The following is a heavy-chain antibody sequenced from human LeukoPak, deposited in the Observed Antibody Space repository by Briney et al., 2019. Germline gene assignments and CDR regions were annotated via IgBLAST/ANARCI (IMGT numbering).Heavy chain of an antibody. V-gene: IGHV5-51*01. CDR1: GYFFTDYW. D-gene: IGHD2-2*01. Sequence: GESLKISCKGSGYFFTDYWIGWVRQMPGKGLEWMGVIYPGDSDIRYSPSFQGQVTTSADKSISTAYLQWRSMKASDTATYYCARHGNVVIPGALSDYYYYNMDVWGKGPTVTVSS. CDR3: ARHGNVVIPGALSDYYYYNMDV. CDR2: IYPGDSDI. J-gene: IGHJ6*03.